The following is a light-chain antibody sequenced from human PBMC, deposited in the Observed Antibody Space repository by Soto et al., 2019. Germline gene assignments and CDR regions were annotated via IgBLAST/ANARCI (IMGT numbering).Light chain of an antibody. Sequence: DIQMTQFPSTLFASVGDRVTITCRASQSISSWLAWYQQKPGKAPKLLIYKASSLESGVPSRFSGSGSGTEFTLTISSLQPDDFATYYCQQYNSYSWTFGQGTKV. J-gene: IGKJ1*01. CDR1: QSISSW. CDR2: KAS. CDR3: QQYNSYSWT. V-gene: IGKV1-5*03.